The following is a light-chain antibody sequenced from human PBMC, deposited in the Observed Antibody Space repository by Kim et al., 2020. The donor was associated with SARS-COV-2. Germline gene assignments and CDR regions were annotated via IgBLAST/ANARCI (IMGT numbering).Light chain of an antibody. CDR1: QSVSRSY. V-gene: IGKV3-20*01. CDR2: GAS. Sequence: LSPGERGTRSCRASQSVSRSYLAWYKQKPGQAPRLLIYGASSRATGIPDRFSGSGSGTDFTLTISRREPEDFAVYYCQQYGSSPYTFGQGTKLEIK. CDR3: QQYGSSPYT. J-gene: IGKJ2*01.